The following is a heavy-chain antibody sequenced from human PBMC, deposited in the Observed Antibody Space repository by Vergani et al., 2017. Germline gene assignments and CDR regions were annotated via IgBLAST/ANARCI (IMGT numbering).Heavy chain of an antibody. J-gene: IGHJ4*02. CDR3: AREGVVAATPGYDY. D-gene: IGHD2-15*01. V-gene: IGHV3-30-3*01. CDR1: GFTFSSYA. CDR2: ISYDGSNK. Sequence: QVQLVESGGGVVQPGRSLRLSCAASGFTFSSYAMHWVRQAPGKGLEWVAVISYDGSNKYYADSVKGRFTISRDNAKNSLYLQMNSLRAEDTAVYYCAREGVVAATPGYDYWGQGTLVTVSS.